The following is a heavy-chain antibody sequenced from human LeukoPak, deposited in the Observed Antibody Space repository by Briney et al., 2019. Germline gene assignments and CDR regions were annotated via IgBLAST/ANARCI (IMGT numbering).Heavy chain of an antibody. Sequence: ASVKVSCKASGYTFTGYYMHWVRQAPGQGLEWMGWINPNSGGTNYAQKFQGRVTMTRDTSISTAYMELSRLRSDDTAVYYCARERHCSSTSCLYYYYYGMDVWGQGTTVTVSS. CDR3: ARERHCSSTSCLYYYYYGMDV. J-gene: IGHJ6*02. D-gene: IGHD2-2*01. V-gene: IGHV1-2*02. CDR2: INPNSGGT. CDR1: GYTFTGYY.